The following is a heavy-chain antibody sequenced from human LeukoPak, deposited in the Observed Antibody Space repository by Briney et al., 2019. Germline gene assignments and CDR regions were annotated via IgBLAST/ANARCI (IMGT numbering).Heavy chain of an antibody. D-gene: IGHD3-10*01. CDR3: AKERGSMVRGVIGLGAFDI. CDR1: GFTFSSYA. Sequence: PGGSLRLSCAASGFTFSSYAMSWVRQAPGKGLEWVSAISGSGGSTYYADSVKGRFTISRDNAKNSLYLQMNSLRAEDTALYYCAKERGSMVRGVIGLGAFDIWGQGTMVTVSS. CDR2: ISGSGGST. J-gene: IGHJ3*02. V-gene: IGHV3-23*01.